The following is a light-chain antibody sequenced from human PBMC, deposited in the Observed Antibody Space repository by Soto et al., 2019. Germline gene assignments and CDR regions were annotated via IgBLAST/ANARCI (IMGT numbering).Light chain of an antibody. CDR3: QQRSNWPHT. Sequence: EIVMTQSPATLSVSPGERATLSCRASQTVYSNLAWYQQVPGQPPRLLISGASARATGIPARFSGSGSGTDFTLTISSVEPEDFAVYFCQQRSNWPHTFGQGTKLEIK. J-gene: IGKJ2*01. CDR2: GAS. V-gene: IGKV3-15*01. CDR1: QTVYSN.